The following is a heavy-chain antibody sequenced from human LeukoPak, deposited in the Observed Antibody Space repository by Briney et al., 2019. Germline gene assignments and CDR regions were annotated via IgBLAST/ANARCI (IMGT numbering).Heavy chain of an antibody. CDR1: GYTFTSYG. Sequence: ASVEVSCKASGYTFTSYGISWVRQAPGQGLEWMGWINPNSGGTNYAQKFQGRVTMTRDTSISTAYMELSRLRSDDTAVYYCARDGVPAAIDYYYYMDVWGKGTTVTVSS. D-gene: IGHD2-2*01. J-gene: IGHJ6*03. V-gene: IGHV1-2*02. CDR3: ARDGVPAAIDYYYYMDV. CDR2: INPNSGGT.